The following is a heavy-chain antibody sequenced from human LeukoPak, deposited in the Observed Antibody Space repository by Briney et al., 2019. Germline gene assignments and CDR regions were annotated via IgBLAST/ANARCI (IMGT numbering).Heavy chain of an antibody. J-gene: IGHJ3*02. CDR3: ARGLGELDAFDI. V-gene: IGHV1-46*01. D-gene: IGHD1-26*01. CDR2: INPSGGST. CDR1: GYSFTSYW. Sequence: PGESLKISCKGSGYSFTSYWIGWVRQAPGQGLEWMGIINPSGGSTSYAQKFQGRVAMTRDTSTSTVYMELSSLRSEDTAVYYCARGLGELDAFDIWGQGTMVTVSS.